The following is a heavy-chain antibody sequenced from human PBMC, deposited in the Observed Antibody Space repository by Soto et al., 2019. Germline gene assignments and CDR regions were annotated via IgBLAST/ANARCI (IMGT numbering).Heavy chain of an antibody. V-gene: IGHV3-9*01. J-gene: IGHJ4*02. CDR1: GFTFGDYA. CDR2: VNWNGGSM. D-gene: IGHD3-22*01. CDR3: AKMRRGGGYGCSDYHLDS. Sequence: EVQLVVTGGGLAQTGRSLRLSCAASGFTFGDYAMHWVRQAPGKGLEWVSGVNWNGGSMGYADSVKGRFTISRDNAKKSLYLYLNSLRSEETAIYYYAKMRRGGGYGCSDYHLDSWGQGALFTVSS.